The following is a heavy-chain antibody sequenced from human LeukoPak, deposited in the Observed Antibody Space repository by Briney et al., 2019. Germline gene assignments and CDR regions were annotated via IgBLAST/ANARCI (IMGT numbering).Heavy chain of an antibody. CDR3: ARHFGVVIIFDY. J-gene: IGHJ4*02. Sequence: PGGSLRFSCAASGFTFSDYYMSWIRQAPGKGLEWVSYISSSGSTIYYADSVKGRFTISRDNAKNSLCLQMNSLRAEDTAVYYCARHFGVVIIFDYWGQGTLVTVSS. CDR2: ISSSGSTI. V-gene: IGHV3-11*01. D-gene: IGHD3-3*01. CDR1: GFTFSDYY.